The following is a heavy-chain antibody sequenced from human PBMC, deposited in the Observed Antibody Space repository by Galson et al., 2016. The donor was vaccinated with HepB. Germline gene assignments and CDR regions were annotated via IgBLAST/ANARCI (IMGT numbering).Heavy chain of an antibody. V-gene: IGHV3-7*01. CDR3: VRDDYLDV. J-gene: IGHJ3*01. D-gene: IGHD4-11*01. CDR1: GFTFSHFW. CDR2: IKADGRDK. Sequence: SLRLSCAASGFTFSHFWMSWVRQAPGKGLEWVAEIKADGRDKFYVDSVKGRFTIARDNTKNSLYLQMNSLRAEDTAVYYCVRDDYLDVWGQGTMVIVSS.